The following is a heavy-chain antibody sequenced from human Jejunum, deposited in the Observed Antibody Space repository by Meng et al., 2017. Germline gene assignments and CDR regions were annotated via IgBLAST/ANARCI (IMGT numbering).Heavy chain of an antibody. CDR1: GGSLKDFY. V-gene: IGHV4-34*01. Sequence: QLQQLVPGLLQPSEPLSLTCAVSGGSLKDFYWNWIRQPPGKGLEWIGEISHSGSTNYNPSLKSRVTISVDRSQNQLSLKLTSVRGTDTAVYFCARALGAYGDSGFAYWGQGALVTVSS. CDR3: ARALGAYGDSGFAY. J-gene: IGHJ4*02. D-gene: IGHD4-17*01. CDR2: ISHSGST.